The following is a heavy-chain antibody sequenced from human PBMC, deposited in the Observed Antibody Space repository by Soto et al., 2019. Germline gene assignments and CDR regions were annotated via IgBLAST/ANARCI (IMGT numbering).Heavy chain of an antibody. J-gene: IGHJ4*02. Sequence: SELLSHTCAVDGGYFSGYYWRWIRQQPRKGLEWIGEINHSGSTNYNPSLKSRVTISVDTSKNQFSLKLSSVIAADTSVSYCAGGLSTVASFDYCGQGTLVTVYS. CDR2: INHSGST. CDR1: GGYFSGYY. CDR3: AGGLSTVASFDY. V-gene: IGHV4-34*01. D-gene: IGHD4-17*01.